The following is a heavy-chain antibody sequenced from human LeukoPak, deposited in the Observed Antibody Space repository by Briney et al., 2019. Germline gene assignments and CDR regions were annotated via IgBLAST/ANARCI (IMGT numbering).Heavy chain of an antibody. CDR3: VRDGGFFRFKY. CDR2: IKEDGSKT. V-gene: IGHV3-7*01. D-gene: IGHD3-16*01. J-gene: IGHJ4*02. Sequence: PGGSPRLSCAASGFIFGNYWMTWVRQAPGKGLEWLVHIKEDGSKTDYVDSVRGRFTISRDNAKNSLYLQMSNLRDEDTAVYYCVRDGGFFRFKYWGQGTLVSVSS. CDR1: GFIFGNYW.